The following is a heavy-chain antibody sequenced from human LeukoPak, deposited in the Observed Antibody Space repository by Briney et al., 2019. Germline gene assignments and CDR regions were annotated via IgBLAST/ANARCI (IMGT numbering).Heavy chain of an antibody. Sequence: VASVKVSCKASGYTFTYYGLNWVRQAPGQGLECLGGINTNTGNPTYGQGFTGRFVFSFDTSVSTAYLEISSLKAEDTAIYYCARSRRVVVPSTLNSADDYYYYMDVWGKGTTVTVSS. V-gene: IGHV7-4-1*02. J-gene: IGHJ6*03. CDR3: ARSRRVVVPSTLNSADDYYYYMDV. CDR2: INTNTGNP. D-gene: IGHD2-15*01. CDR1: GYTFTYYG.